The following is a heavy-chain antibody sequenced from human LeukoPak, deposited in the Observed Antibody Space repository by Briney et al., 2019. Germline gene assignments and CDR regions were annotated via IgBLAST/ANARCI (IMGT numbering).Heavy chain of an antibody. CDR3: ATSRHHTASLLEPSLGFDI. D-gene: IGHD1-1*01. V-gene: IGHV1-69*05. CDR1: GGTFTNHA. J-gene: IGHJ3*02. Sequence: SVKVSCKASGGTFTNHAINWVRQAPGQGLEWMGQIIPIFGTANYAQNFQGRVTLTTDESTSTAYLELSSLRSEDTAVYYCATSRHHTASLLEPSLGFDIWGQGTMVTVSS. CDR2: IIPIFGTA.